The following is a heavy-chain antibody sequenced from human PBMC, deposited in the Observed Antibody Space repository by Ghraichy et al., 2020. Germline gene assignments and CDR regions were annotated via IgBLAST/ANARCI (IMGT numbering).Heavy chain of an antibody. CDR3: ARDLILEDYYYGMDV. D-gene: IGHD3-3*01. J-gene: IGHJ6*02. CDR2: ISYDGSNK. Sequence: GGSLRLSCAASGFTFSSYAMHWVRQAPGKGLEWVAVISYDGSNKYYADSVKGRFTISRDNSKNTLYLQMNSLRAEDTAVYYCARDLILEDYYYGMDVWGQGPTVTVSS. CDR1: GFTFSSYA. V-gene: IGHV3-30-3*01.